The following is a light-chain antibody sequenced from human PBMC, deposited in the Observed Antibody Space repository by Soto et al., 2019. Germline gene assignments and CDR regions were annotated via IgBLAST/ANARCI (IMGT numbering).Light chain of an antibody. J-gene: IGKJ4*01. V-gene: IGKV1-12*01. Sequence: DRQMTQSPSSVCASVGDRVTITCRASQDISTWLAWFQQKRGRAAILLIYAAASLQSGVPSRFRASRAATEFTLTVSSLQPGDFATCDCQQANSFPLTFGGGTKVEIK. CDR2: AAA. CDR3: QQANSFPLT. CDR1: QDISTW.